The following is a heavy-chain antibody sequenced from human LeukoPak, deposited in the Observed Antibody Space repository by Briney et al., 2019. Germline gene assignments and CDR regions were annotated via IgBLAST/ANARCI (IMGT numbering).Heavy chain of an antibody. J-gene: IGHJ5*02. Sequence: GGSLRLSCTASGFTFSSYGMHWVRQAPGKGLEWVAVMSYDGSNKYYADSVKGRFTISRDNSKNTLYLQMNSLRDDDTAVYYCVRGVGVSRFNYLDPWGQGTLVIVSS. CDR2: MSYDGSNK. D-gene: IGHD1-7*01. CDR1: GFTFSSYG. V-gene: IGHV3-30*03. CDR3: VRGVGVSRFNYLDP.